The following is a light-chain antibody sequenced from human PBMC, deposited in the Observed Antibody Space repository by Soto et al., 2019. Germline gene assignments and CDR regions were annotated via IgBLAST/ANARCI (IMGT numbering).Light chain of an antibody. CDR2: EAS. V-gene: IGKV3-20*01. J-gene: IGKJ5*01. CDR1: QSVNSRY. CDR3: QQYGRLLRAT. Sequence: VLSQSPGALSLKQEEGATLSCRAIQSVNSRYIAWYQVKPGQAPRLLIYEASSRATGIPDRFSGGGSGTDFTLSISKVEPEDFAVYYCQQYGRLLRATFGQGTRLEIK.